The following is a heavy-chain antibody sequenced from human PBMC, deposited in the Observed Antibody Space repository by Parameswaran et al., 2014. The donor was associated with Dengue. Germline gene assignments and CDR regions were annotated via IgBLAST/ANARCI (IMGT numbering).Heavy chain of an antibody. CDR3: AKSLYYDFWSGYPNWFDP. CDR2: ISGSGGST. CDR1: GFTFSSYA. Sequence: GESLKISCAASGFTFSSYAMSWVRQAPGKGLEWVSAISGSGGSTYYADSVKGRFTISRDNSKNTLYLQMNSLRAEDTAVYYCAKSLYYDFWSGYPNWFDPGAREPWSPSPQ. D-gene: IGHD3-3*01. V-gene: IGHV3-23*01. J-gene: IGHJ5*02.